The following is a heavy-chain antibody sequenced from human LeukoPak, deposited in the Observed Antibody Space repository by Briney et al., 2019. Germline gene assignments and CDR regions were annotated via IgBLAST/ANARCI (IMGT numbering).Heavy chain of an antibody. V-gene: IGHV3-30*03. Sequence: GGSLRLSCAASGFTFSSYGMHWVRQAPGKGLEWVAVISYDGSNKYYADSVKGRFTISRDNSKNTLYLQMNSLRAEDTAVYYSAALYGDYGAFDIWGQGTMVTVSS. D-gene: IGHD4-17*01. J-gene: IGHJ3*02. CDR3: AALYGDYGAFDI. CDR1: GFTFSSYG. CDR2: ISYDGSNK.